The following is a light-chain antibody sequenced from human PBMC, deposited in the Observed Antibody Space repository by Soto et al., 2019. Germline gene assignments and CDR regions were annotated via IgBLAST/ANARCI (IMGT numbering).Light chain of an antibody. CDR2: EVT. Sequence: QSVLTQPASVSGSPGQTITISCTGTSSDVGRYNTVSWYQHHPGKAPKLIIYEVTHRPAGISDRFSASKSGNTASLTISGLQAGDEADYYCNSLRVNHLYVFGSGNKVTVL. CDR1: SSDVGRYNT. J-gene: IGLJ1*01. CDR3: NSLRVNHLYV. V-gene: IGLV2-14*01.